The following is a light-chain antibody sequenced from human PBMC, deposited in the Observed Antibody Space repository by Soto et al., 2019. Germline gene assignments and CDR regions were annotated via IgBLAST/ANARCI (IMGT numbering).Light chain of an antibody. J-gene: IGKJ5*01. CDR2: AAS. CDR3: QQSNSFPFT. V-gene: IGKV1-12*02. Sequence: DIQMTQSPSSVSASVGDRVTITCRASQGISSWLAWYQQKPGKAPKLLIYAASTLETEVPSRFSGSGAGTDLTLTISSLQPEDFATYYCQQSNSFPFTFGQGTRLETK. CDR1: QGISSW.